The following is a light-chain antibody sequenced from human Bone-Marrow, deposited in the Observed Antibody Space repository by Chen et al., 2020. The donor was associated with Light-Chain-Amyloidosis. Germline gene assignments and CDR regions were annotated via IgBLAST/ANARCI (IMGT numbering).Light chain of an antibody. CDR3: QQSYSFPRA. CDR2: AAS. CDR1: QNILTY. J-gene: IGKJ1*01. V-gene: IGKV1-39*01. Sequence: DIQMTHSPSSLSASVGDRVTITCRASQNILTYVNWYQQKPGKAPKLLIYAASSLQSGVPSRFSGSGSGTDFTLTIRSLQPEDCATYYCQQSYSFPRAFGQGTKVDIK.